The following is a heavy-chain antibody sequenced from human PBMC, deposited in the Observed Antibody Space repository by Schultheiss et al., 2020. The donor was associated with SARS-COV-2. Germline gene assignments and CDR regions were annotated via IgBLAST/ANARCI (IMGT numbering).Heavy chain of an antibody. Sequence: GGSLRLSCAASGFTFDDYGMSWVRQAPGKGLEWVSGINWNGGSTGYADSVKGRFTISRDISKNTLYLQMNSLRAEDTAVYYCARDYMTLNYYYYGMDVWGQGTTVTVSS. CDR1: GFTFDDYG. CDR2: INWNGGST. J-gene: IGHJ6*02. V-gene: IGHV3-20*04. CDR3: ARDYMTLNYYYYGMDV. D-gene: IGHD2-21*02.